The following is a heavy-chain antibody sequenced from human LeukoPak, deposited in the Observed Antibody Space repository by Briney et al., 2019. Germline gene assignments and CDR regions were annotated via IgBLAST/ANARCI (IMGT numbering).Heavy chain of an antibody. CDR3: ARGSRGMVRGVIDY. V-gene: IGHV4-59*12. Sequence: SETLSLTCTVSGGSISSYYWSWIRQPPGKGLEWIGYIYYSGSTNYNPSLKSRVTISVDTSKNQFSLKLSSVTAADTAVYYCARGSRGMVRGVIDYWGQGTLVTVSS. CDR1: GGSISSYY. J-gene: IGHJ4*02. D-gene: IGHD3-10*01. CDR2: IYYSGST.